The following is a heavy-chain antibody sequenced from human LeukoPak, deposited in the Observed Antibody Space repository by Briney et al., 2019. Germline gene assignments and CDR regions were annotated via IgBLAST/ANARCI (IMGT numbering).Heavy chain of an antibody. J-gene: IGHJ4*02. V-gene: IGHV1-2*02. Sequence: ASVKVPCKASGYTFTGYYMHWVRQAPGQGLEWMGWINPNSGGTNYAQKFQGRVTMTRDTSISTAYMELSRLRSDDTAVYYCARGSHYYDILTGYYGYWGQGTLVTVSS. CDR2: INPNSGGT. D-gene: IGHD3-9*01. CDR3: ARGSHYYDILTGYYGY. CDR1: GYTFTGYY.